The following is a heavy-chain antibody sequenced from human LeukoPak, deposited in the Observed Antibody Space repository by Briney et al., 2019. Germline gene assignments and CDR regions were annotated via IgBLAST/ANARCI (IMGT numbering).Heavy chain of an antibody. CDR3: AKMPSRVPAAKVPYYFDY. J-gene: IGHJ4*02. V-gene: IGHV3-23*01. CDR1: GFTFSSYA. CDR2: ISGSGGST. D-gene: IGHD2-2*01. Sequence: PGGSLRLSCAASGFTFSSYAMSWVRQAPGEGLEWVSAISGSGGSTYYADSVKGRFTISRDNSKNTLYLQMNSLRAEDTAVYYCAKMPSRVPAAKVPYYFDYWGQGTLVTVSS.